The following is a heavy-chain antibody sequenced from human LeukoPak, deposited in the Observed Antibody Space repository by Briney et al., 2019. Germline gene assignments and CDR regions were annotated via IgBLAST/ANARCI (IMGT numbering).Heavy chain of an antibody. Sequence: PSETLSLTCTVSGGSISSYYWSWIRQPPGKGLEWIGYIYYSGSTNYNPSLKSRVTISVDTSKNHFSLNLSSVTAADTAVYYCARGGCSSTSCYLRHTWFDPWGQGTLVTVSS. V-gene: IGHV4-59*08. J-gene: IGHJ5*02. CDR2: IYYSGST. CDR3: ARGGCSSTSCYLRHTWFDP. CDR1: GGSISSYY. D-gene: IGHD2-2*01.